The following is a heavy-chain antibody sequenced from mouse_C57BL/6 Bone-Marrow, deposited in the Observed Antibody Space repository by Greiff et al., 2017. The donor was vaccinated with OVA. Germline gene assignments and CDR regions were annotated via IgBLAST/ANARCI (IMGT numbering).Heavy chain of an antibody. Sequence: QVQLQQSGAELARPGASVKLSCKASGYTFTSYGISWVKQRTGQGLEWIGEIYPRSGNTYYNEKFKGKATLTADKSSSTAYMELRSLTSEDSAVYFWARACCAWFAYWGQGTLVTVSA. D-gene: IGHD3-3*01. V-gene: IGHV1-81*01. CDR3: ARACCAWFAY. CDR2: IYPRSGNT. J-gene: IGHJ3*01. CDR1: GYTFTSYG.